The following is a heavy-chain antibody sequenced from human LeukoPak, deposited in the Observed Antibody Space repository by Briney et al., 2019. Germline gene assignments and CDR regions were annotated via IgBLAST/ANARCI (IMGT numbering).Heavy chain of an antibody. CDR1: GFTFSSCS. CDR3: ARVWTDSSSPDYYYYYMDV. J-gene: IGHJ6*03. D-gene: IGHD6-6*01. Sequence: GGSLRLSCAASGFTFSSCSMNWVRQAPGKGLEWVSSISSSSSYIYYADSVKGRFTISRDNAKNSLYLQMNSLRAEDTAVYYCARVWTDSSSPDYYYYYMDVWGKGTTVTVSS. V-gene: IGHV3-21*01. CDR2: ISSSSSYI.